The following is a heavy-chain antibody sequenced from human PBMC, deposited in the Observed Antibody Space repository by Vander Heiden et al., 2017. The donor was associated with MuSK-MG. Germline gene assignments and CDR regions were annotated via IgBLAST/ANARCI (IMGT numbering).Heavy chain of an antibody. V-gene: IGHV1-2*02. J-gene: IGHJ4*02. D-gene: IGHD3-9*01. Sequence: QVQLVQSGAEVKKPGASVKVSCKASGYTFTGYYMHWVRQAPGQGLEWMGWINPKSGGTNEAQKFQGRVTMTRDTAISTAYMEMRRMRSDDTAVYYVARGTILGSIGYWGQGTMVTVFS. CDR1: GYTFTGYY. CDR2: INPKSGGT. CDR3: ARGTILGSIGY.